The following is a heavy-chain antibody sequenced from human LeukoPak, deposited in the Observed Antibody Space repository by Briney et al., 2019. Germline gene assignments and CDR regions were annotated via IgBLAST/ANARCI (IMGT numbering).Heavy chain of an antibody. CDR1: VFTFDDYG. D-gene: IGHD1-26*01. CDR3: ARVRVGAEPNDAFDI. CDR2: INWNGGST. Sequence: PGGSLRLSCAASVFTFDDYGMYWVRQAPGKGLEWVSGINWNGGSTGYADSVKGRFTISRDNAKNSLYLQMNSLRAEDTALYYCARVRVGAEPNDAFDIWGQGTMVTVSS. V-gene: IGHV3-20*04. J-gene: IGHJ3*02.